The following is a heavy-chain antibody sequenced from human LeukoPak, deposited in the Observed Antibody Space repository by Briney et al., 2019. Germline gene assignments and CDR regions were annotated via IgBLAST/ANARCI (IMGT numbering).Heavy chain of an antibody. D-gene: IGHD6-19*01. J-gene: IGHJ6*03. V-gene: IGHV4-61*08. CDR1: GGSICSGGYS. CDR2: IYYSGST. Sequence: SETLSLTCAVSGGSICSGGYSWSWIRQPPGKGLEWIGYIYYSGSTNYNPSLKSRVTMSVDTSKNQFSLKLSSVTAADTAVYYCARDNGEQWLGHYMDVWGKGTTVTISS. CDR3: ARDNGEQWLGHYMDV.